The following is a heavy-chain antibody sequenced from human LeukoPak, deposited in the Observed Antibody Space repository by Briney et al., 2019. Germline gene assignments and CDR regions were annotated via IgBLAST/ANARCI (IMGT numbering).Heavy chain of an antibody. Sequence: ASVKVSCKASGYTFTGYYMHWVRQAPGQGLQWMGWINPNGGDTNYAQKFQGRVTMTRDTSISTAYMELRSLRSDDTAVYYCARVGYCSGDRCYLHFDYWGQGTLVTVSS. CDR3: ARVGYCSGDRCYLHFDY. D-gene: IGHD2-15*01. J-gene: IGHJ4*02. CDR1: GYTFTGYY. CDR2: INPNGGDT. V-gene: IGHV1-2*02.